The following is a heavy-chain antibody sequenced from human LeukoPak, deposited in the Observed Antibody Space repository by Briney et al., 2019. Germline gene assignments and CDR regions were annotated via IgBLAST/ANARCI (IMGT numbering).Heavy chain of an antibody. J-gene: IGHJ5*02. V-gene: IGHV2-5*01. CDR2: IYWNDDK. D-gene: IGHD5-24*01. CDR1: GFSLSTSGVG. Sequence: SGPTLVNPTQTLTLTCTFSGFSLSTSGVGVGWIRQPPGKALEWLALIYWNDDKRYSPSLKSRLTITKDTSKNQEVLTMTNMDPVDTATYYCAHRKQRDGYNLNWFDPWGQGTLVTVSS. CDR3: AHRKQRDGYNLNWFDP.